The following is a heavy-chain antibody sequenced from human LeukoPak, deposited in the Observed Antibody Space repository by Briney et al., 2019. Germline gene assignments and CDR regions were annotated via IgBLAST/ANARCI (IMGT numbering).Heavy chain of an antibody. CDR1: GFTLSDYY. J-gene: IGHJ4*02. CDR2: ISSSGSTR. Sequence: PGGSLRLSCAASGFTLSDYYMNWIRQAPGKGLEWVSYISSSGSTRYYADSVKGRFTISRDNAKNSPYLQMNSLRAEDTAVYYCARVAGGTSGYENDYWGQGTLVTVSS. CDR3: ARVAGGTSGYENDY. V-gene: IGHV3-11*01. D-gene: IGHD3-22*01.